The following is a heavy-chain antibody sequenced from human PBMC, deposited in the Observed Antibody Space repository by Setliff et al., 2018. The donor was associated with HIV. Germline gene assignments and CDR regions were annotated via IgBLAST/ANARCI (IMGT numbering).Heavy chain of an antibody. CDR2: INHNKSS. CDR3: ARGDPFTDFDS. D-gene: IGHD3-16*01. Sequence: SETLSLTCTVSGGSISSRSYYWSWIRQPPGKGLEWIGEINHNKSSDYNPSLKSRVTVSADTSKNQFSLKLASVTAADTAVYYCARGDPFTDFDSWGQGTLVTVSS. CDR1: GGSISSRSYY. V-gene: IGHV4-39*07. J-gene: IGHJ4*02.